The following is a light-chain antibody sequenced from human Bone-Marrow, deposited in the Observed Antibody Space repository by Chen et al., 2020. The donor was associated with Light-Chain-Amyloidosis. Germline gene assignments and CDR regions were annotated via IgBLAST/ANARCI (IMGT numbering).Light chain of an antibody. Sequence: DIVLTQSPLTLPVTPGEPASISCRSSQGLRHSNGINYLDWFLQRPGQSPQLLIYVASDRASGVPDRFSGSGSGTEFTLEISRVEAEDVGIYFCMQTLESPTFGQGTKVEI. CDR2: VAS. V-gene: IGKV2-28*01. J-gene: IGKJ1*01. CDR3: MQTLESPT. CDR1: QGLRHSNGINY.